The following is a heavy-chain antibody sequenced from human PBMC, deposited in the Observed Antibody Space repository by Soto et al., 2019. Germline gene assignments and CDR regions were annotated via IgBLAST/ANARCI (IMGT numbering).Heavy chain of an antibody. CDR3: ARGRYESY. D-gene: IGHD1-1*01. CDR1: GYPFTSYG. Sequence: QVHLVQSGAEVKKPGASVTVSCTGSGYPFTSYGITLVRQAPVQGLEWMGWISAHNGNTDYAQKLQGRVTVTRDTSTSTAYMGLRSLRSDATAVDCCARGRYESYWGQGALVTVSS. J-gene: IGHJ4*02. CDR2: ISAHNGNT. V-gene: IGHV1-18*01.